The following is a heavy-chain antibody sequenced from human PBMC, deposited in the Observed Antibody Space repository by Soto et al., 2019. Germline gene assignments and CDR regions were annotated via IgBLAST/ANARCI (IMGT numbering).Heavy chain of an antibody. Sequence: QVQLQESGPGLVKPSETLSLTCTVSGGSISSYYWSWIRQPPGKGLEWIGYIYYSGSTNYNPSLKTRVTISVDTSKNQFSLKLSSVTAADTAVYYCARHPSLNYNWFDPWGQGTLVTVSS. CDR3: ARHPSLNYNWFDP. D-gene: IGHD1-7*01. CDR1: GGSISSYY. CDR2: IYYSGST. J-gene: IGHJ5*02. V-gene: IGHV4-59*08.